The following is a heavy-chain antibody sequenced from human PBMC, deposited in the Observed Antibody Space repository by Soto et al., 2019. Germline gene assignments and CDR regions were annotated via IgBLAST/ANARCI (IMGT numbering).Heavy chain of an antibody. V-gene: IGHV1-69*06. CDR1: GYTFTSYS. CDR2: IIPIFGTA. D-gene: IGHD3-3*01. CDR3: ARDDFWSGYYTYGMDV. J-gene: IGHJ6*02. Sequence: SVKVSCKASGYTFTSYSMHWVRQAPGQGLEWMGGIIPIFGTANYAQKFQGRVTITADKSTSTAYMELSSLRSEDTAVYYCARDDFWSGYYTYGMDVWGQGPTVTVSS.